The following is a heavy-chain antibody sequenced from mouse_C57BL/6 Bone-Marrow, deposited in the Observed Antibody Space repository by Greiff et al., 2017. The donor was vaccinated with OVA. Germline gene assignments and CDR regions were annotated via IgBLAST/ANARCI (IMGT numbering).Heavy chain of an antibody. Sequence: VQLQQSGPGLVKPSQSLSLTCSVTGYSITSGYYWNWIRQFPGNKLEWMGYISYDGSNNYNPSLKNRISITRDTSKNQFFLKLNSVTTEDTATYYCASLWSLRGFAYWGQGTLVTVSA. D-gene: IGHD1-1*02. V-gene: IGHV3-6*01. J-gene: IGHJ3*01. CDR2: ISYDGSN. CDR1: GYSITSGYY. CDR3: ASLWSLRGFAY.